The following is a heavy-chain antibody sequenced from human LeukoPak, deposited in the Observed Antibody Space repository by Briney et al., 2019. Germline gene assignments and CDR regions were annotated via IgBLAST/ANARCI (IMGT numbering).Heavy chain of an antibody. CDR2: INPSGGST. J-gene: IGHJ2*01. Sequence: ASVKVSCKASGYTFTSYYMHWVRQAPGQGLEWMGIINPSGGSTSYAQKSQGRVTMTRDTSTSTVYMELSSLRSEDTAVYYCARGAEAAAGTVNWYFDLWGRGTLVTVSS. CDR1: GYTFTSYY. D-gene: IGHD6-13*01. CDR3: ARGAEAAAGTVNWYFDL. V-gene: IGHV1-46*01.